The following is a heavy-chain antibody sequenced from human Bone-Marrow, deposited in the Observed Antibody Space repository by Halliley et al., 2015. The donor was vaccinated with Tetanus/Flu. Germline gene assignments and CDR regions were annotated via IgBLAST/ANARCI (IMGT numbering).Heavy chain of an antibody. J-gene: IGHJ3*01. V-gene: IGHV3-9*01. Sequence: SLRLSCAASGFTFHEYAMHWVRQAPGKGLEWVSDISWNSDDIGYADSVKGRFTISRDNGKNSLYLQMNSLRAEDTGLYCCAKDTTALHGAFDVWGQGTMVTVSS. CDR1: GFTFHEYA. CDR3: AKDTTALHGAFDV. CDR2: ISWNSDDI. D-gene: IGHD2-2*01.